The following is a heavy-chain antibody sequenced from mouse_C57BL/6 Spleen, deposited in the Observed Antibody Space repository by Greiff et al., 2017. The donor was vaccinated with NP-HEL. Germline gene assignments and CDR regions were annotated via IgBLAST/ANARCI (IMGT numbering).Heavy chain of an antibody. V-gene: IGHV14-1*01. CDR3: VPWCTTLVDTRWYSEV. CDR1: GFNIKDYY. CDR2: IDPEDGDT. D-gene: IGHD1-1*01. J-gene: IGHJ1*01. Sequence: EVQLQQSGAELVRPGASVKLSCTASGFNIKDYYMHWVKQRPEQGLEWIGRIDPEDGDTEYAPKFQGKATMTADTSSNTAYLQLSSLTSEDTAVYYCVPWCTTLVDTRWYSEVWGAGTTGTASS.